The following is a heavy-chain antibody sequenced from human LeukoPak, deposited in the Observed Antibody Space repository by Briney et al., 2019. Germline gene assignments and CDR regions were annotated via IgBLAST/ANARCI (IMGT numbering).Heavy chain of an antibody. V-gene: IGHV3-30*02. CDR1: GFTFSSYG. D-gene: IGHD5-12*01. J-gene: IGHJ6*03. CDR3: AKGGGYEAQYYYYYLDV. CDR2: IRSDGSNK. Sequence: GGSLTLSCAASGFTFSSYGMHWVRQAPGKGLEWVAFIRSDGSNKYYADSVKGRFTISRDNSKNTLYLQMKSLRAEDTAVYYCAKGGGYEAQYYYYYLDVWGKGTTVTISS.